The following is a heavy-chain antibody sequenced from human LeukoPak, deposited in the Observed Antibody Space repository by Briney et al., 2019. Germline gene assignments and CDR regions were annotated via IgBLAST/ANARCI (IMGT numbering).Heavy chain of an antibody. CDR2: INPNTGGT. J-gene: IGHJ6*02. CDR1: GYTFSGYY. V-gene: IGHV1-2*02. D-gene: IGHD5-18*01. CDR3: ARVRIQLYYDADSYGMDV. Sequence: ASVKVSCKASGYTFSGYYMHWVRQAPGQGLEWMGWINPNTGGTNYAQNFQGRVTMTRDTSVSTAYMELRRLRSDDTAVYYCARVRIQLYYDADSYGMDVWGQGTTVTVSS.